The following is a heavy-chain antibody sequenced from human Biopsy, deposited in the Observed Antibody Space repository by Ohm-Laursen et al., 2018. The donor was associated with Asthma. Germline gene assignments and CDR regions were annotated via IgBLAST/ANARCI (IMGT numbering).Heavy chain of an antibody. V-gene: IGHV1-69*13. D-gene: IGHD2-2*01. CDR2: INSVFGTT. CDR1: GGTFNTYV. CDR3: ARKAGSCISRTCYSLDF. J-gene: IGHJ4*02. Sequence: SVKVSCKSLGGTFNTYVIGWVRRAPGQGLEWMGGINSVFGTTTYPQKFQDRVTITADDSTSTVYMELSSLGSGDTAVYYCARKAGSCISRTCYSLDFWGQGTLVTVSS.